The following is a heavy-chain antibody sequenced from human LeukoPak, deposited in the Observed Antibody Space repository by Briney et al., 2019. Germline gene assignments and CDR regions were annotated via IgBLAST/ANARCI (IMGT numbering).Heavy chain of an antibody. CDR1: GFTFSSYA. CDR2: ISGSGGST. Sequence: GGSLRLSCAASGFTFSSYAMSWVRQAPGKGLEWVSAISGSGGSTYYADSVKGRFTISRDNSKNTLYLQMNSLRAEDTTVYYCAKATMVRGVIRYFDYWGQGTLVTVSS. V-gene: IGHV3-23*01. CDR3: AKATMVRGVIRYFDY. D-gene: IGHD3-10*01. J-gene: IGHJ4*02.